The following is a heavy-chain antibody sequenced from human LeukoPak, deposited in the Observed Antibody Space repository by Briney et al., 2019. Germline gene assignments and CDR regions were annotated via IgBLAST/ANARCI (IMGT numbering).Heavy chain of an antibody. J-gene: IGHJ4*02. D-gene: IGHD1-26*01. CDR2: LSGSGVST. Sequence: GGSLRLSCAASGFSFSYYAMNWVRQAPGEGLEWASGLSGSGVSTYYADSVKGRFTISRDSSKNTLYLQLNDLRAEDTAVYYCAKHYSGSSTASFDSWGQGTLVTVSS. CDR1: GFSFSYYA. V-gene: IGHV3-23*01. CDR3: AKHYSGSSTASFDS.